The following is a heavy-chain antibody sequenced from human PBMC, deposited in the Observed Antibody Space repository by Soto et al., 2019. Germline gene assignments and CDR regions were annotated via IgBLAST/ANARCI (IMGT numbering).Heavy chain of an antibody. D-gene: IGHD3-9*01. J-gene: IGHJ6*02. CDR2: IYYSGST. Sequence: SETLSLTCTVSGGSISSGGYYWSWIRQHPGKGLEWIGYIYYSGSTYYNPSLKSRVTISVDTSKNQFSLKLSSVTAADTAVYYCARAGLLSDILTGYYPGYYYYYGMDVWGQGTTVTVSS. CDR1: GGSISSGGYY. CDR3: ARAGLLSDILTGYYPGYYYYYGMDV. V-gene: IGHV4-31*03.